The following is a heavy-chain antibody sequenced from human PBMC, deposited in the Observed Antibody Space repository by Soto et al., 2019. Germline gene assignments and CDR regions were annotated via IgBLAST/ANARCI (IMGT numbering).Heavy chain of an antibody. J-gene: IGHJ4*02. CDR1: GGSISNHY. D-gene: IGHD7-27*01. V-gene: IGHV4-59*11. CDR2: IYYNGNT. CDR3: ARANWYSEY. Sequence: QVQLQESGPGLVKPSETLSLTCTVSGGSISNHYWSWIRQPPGKGLEWIGYIYYNGNTNYNPSLKSRVTMSVDTAKSQISLKLCSVTAADTAVYYCARANWYSEYWGQGTLVTVSS.